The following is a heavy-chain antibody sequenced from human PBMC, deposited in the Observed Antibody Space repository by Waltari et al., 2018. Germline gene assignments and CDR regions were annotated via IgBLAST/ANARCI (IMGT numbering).Heavy chain of an antibody. CDR1: GGSISSASYY. Sequence: QVQLQESGPGLVKPSQTLSLTCTVSGGSISSASYYWSWIRQPAGKGLEWIGYICTSGSTNYNPSLKSRVTISVDTSKNQFSLKLSSVTAADTAVYYCARTTIGKRWEPDYWGQGTLVTVSS. V-gene: IGHV4-61*09. D-gene: IGHD1-26*01. CDR3: ARTTIGKRWEPDY. CDR2: ICTSGST. J-gene: IGHJ4*02.